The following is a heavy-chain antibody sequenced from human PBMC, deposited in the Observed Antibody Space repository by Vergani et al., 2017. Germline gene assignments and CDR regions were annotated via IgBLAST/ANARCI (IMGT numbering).Heavy chain of an antibody. J-gene: IGHJ4*02. Sequence: EVQLVQSGAEVKKPGESLKISCKGSGYSFTSSWTGCVRQLPGKGLGWVGIIYPVDSDTRYRPSFQGQVTISTDKSISTAYLQWSSLKASDTAMYYCASGIVVEYFDYWGQGTLVTVSS. D-gene: IGHD3-22*01. CDR1: GYSFTSSW. V-gene: IGHV5-51*01. CDR2: IYPVDSDT. CDR3: ASGIVVEYFDY.